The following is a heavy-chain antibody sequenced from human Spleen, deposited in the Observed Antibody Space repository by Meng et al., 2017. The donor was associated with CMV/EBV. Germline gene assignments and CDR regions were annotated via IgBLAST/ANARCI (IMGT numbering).Heavy chain of an antibody. CDR1: GGSVSSGSYY. D-gene: IGHD3-9*01. CDR3: AKGESYDILTGYYPLIGAFDI. V-gene: IGHV4-61*03. CDR2: IYHSGST. Sequence: SETLSLTCTVSGGSVSSGSYYWSWIRQPPGKRLEWIGHIYHSGSTNNNPSLKSRVTISLDTSKNHFSLKLSSVTAADTAVYYCAKGESYDILTGYYPLIGAFDIWGQGTKVTVSS. J-gene: IGHJ3*02.